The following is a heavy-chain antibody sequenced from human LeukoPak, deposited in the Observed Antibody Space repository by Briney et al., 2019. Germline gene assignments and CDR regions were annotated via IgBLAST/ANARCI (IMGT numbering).Heavy chain of an antibody. D-gene: IGHD1-26*01. CDR2: IGTAGDT. CDR3: VRQQTSHGNFDY. Sequence: GGSLRLSCAASGFTFSGYWMSWVRQATGKGLEWVSAIGTAGDTFYPGSVKGRFTISRENAKNSLSLQMNSLRAEDTAVYYCVRQQTSHGNFDYWGQGTLVTVSS. V-gene: IGHV3-13*01. J-gene: IGHJ4*02. CDR1: GFTFSGYW.